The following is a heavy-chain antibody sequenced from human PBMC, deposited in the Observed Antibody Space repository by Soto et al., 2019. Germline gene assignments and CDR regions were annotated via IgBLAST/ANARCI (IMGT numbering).Heavy chain of an antibody. CDR1: GASISSYY. CDR2: IYYIGST. D-gene: IGHD2-2*01. CDR3: ARYCSSTSCYPYFYYGMDV. V-gene: IGHV4-59*01. J-gene: IGHJ6*02. Sequence: ETLSLTCTVSGASISSYYCSWIRPPPGKGLEWIGYIYYIGSTNYNPSLKSRVTISIDTSKNQFSLKLSSLNAADSAVYYCARYCSSTSCYPYFYYGMDVWGQGTTVTV.